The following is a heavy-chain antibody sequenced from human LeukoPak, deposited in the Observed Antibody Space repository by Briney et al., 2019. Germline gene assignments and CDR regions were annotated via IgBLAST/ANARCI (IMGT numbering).Heavy chain of an antibody. J-gene: IGHJ4*02. D-gene: IGHD5-12*01. CDR2: IYYSGTT. CDR1: GGSISSSDYY. Sequence: PSETLSLTCTVSGGSISSSDYYWGWIRQPPGKGLEWIASIYYSGTTHYNPSHQSRVTISVDTSKNQFSLKLSSVTAADTAVYYCARIVAVRGYSGYDSYYFDYWGQGTLVTVSS. V-gene: IGHV4-39*07. CDR3: ARIVAVRGYSGYDSYYFDY.